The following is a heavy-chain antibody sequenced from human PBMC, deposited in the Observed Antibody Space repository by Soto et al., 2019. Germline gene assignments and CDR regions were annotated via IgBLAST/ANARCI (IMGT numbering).Heavy chain of an antibody. CDR1: GFTFSNAW. CDR2: IKSKTDGGTT. D-gene: IGHD3-10*01. J-gene: IGHJ4*02. V-gene: IGHV3-15*01. CDR3: TTGWILWFGELLFDY. Sequence: EVQLVESGGGLVKPGGSLRLSCAASGFTFSNAWMSWVRQAPGKGLEWVGRIKSKTDGGTTDYAAPVKGRFTISRDDSKNTLYLQMNSLKTEDTAVYYCTTGWILWFGELLFDYWGQGTLVTVSS.